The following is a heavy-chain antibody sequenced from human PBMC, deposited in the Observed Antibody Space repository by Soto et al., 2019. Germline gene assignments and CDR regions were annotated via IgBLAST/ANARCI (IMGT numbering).Heavy chain of an antibody. J-gene: IGHJ4*02. CDR2: ISYDGSNK. D-gene: IGHD3-22*01. CDR1: GFTFSSYG. V-gene: IGHV3-30*18. Sequence: QVQLVESGGGVVQPGRSLRLSCAASGFTFSSYGMHWVRQAPGKGLEWVAVISYDGSNKYYADSVKGRFTISRDNSKNTXXLQMNSLRAEDTAVYYCAKAYYDSSGYYSGDGMDYWGQGTLVTVSS. CDR3: AKAYYDSSGYYSGDGMDY.